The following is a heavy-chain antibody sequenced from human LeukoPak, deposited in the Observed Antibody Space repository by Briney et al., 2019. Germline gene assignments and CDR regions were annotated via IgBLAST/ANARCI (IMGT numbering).Heavy chain of an antibody. CDR2: IKQDGSEK. CDR3: AREIRALYYGMDV. Sequence: GGSLRLSCAASGFTFSSYWMSWVRQAPGKGLEWVANIKQDGSEKYYVDSVRGRFTISRDNAKNSLYLQMNSLRAEDTAVYYCAREIRALYYGMDVWGQGTTVTVSS. CDR1: GFTFSSYW. V-gene: IGHV3-7*01. J-gene: IGHJ6*02.